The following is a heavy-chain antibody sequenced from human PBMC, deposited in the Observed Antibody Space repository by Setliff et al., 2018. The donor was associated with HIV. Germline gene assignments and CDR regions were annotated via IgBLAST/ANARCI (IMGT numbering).Heavy chain of an antibody. D-gene: IGHD4-17*01. CDR1: GFTFSGYW. V-gene: IGHV3-74*01. J-gene: IGHJ6*03. Sequence: GGSLRLSCAASGFTFSGYWMHWVRQAPGKGLVWVSRINSDGSSTTYADSVKGRFTISRDNAKNTLYLQMNSLRAEDTAVYYCARVDYGDYFYYYYMDVWGKGTTVTVSS. CDR3: ARVDYGDYFYYYYMDV. CDR2: INSDGSST.